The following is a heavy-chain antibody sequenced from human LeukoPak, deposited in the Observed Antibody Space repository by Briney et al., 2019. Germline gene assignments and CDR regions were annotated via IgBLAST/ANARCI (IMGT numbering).Heavy chain of an antibody. V-gene: IGHV4-34*01. CDR3: TRGPYDFWSGWYYFDY. J-gene: IGHJ4*02. CDR1: DGSINTYF. Sequence: SETLSLTCSVSDGSINTYFWSWIRQPAGKGLEWIGEINHSGSTNYNPSLKSRVTISVDTSKNQFSLKLSSVTAADTAVYYCTRGPYDFWSGWYYFDYWGQGTLVTVSS. CDR2: INHSGST. D-gene: IGHD3-3*01.